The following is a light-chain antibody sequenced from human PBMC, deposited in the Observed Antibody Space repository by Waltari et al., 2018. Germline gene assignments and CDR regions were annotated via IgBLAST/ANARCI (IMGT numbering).Light chain of an antibody. CDR3: QQYYAAPYT. V-gene: IGKV4-1*01. CDR2: WAS. CDR1: RTVLYRSDKRNY. Sequence: IVVTQSPDSLAVPLGERVTINCKSSRTVLYRSDKRNYLGWYQQKPGQSPRLLIFWASSRETGVPDRFRGSGSETDFTLTITSLQAEDVAIYYCQQYYAAPYTFGQGTRLEI. J-gene: IGKJ2*01.